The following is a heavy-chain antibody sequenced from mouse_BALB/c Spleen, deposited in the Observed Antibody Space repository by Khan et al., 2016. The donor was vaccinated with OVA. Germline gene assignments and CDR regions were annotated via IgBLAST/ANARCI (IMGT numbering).Heavy chain of an antibody. D-gene: IGHD2-3*01. CDR1: GYTFTGYA. V-gene: IGHV1S137*01. CDR3: ARPAYAGYDDY. J-gene: IGHJ2*01. CDR2: ISTYSGNT. Sequence: QVQLQQSGPELVRPGVSVKISCKGSGYTFTGYAMYWVKQSHAKSLVWIGLISTYSGNTNYNQKFKGKATMTVDKSSSTAYMELARLTSEDSAISFCARPAYAGYDDYWGQGTTLTVSS.